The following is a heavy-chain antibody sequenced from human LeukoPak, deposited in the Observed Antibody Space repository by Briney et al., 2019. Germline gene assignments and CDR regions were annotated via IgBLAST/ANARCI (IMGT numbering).Heavy chain of an antibody. CDR2: IYYSGST. CDR1: GGSISSYY. CDR3: ARGEDGYNLYYYYYMYV. V-gene: IGHV4-59*01. D-gene: IGHD5-24*01. J-gene: IGHJ6*03. Sequence: SETLSLTCTVSGGSISSYYWSWIRQPPGKGLEWIGYIYYSGSTNYNPSLKSRVTISVDTSKNQFSLRLSSVTAADTAVYYCARGEDGYNLYYYYYMYVWGKGTTVTVSS.